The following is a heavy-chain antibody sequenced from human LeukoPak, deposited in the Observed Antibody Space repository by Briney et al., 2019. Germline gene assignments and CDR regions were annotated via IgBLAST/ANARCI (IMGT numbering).Heavy chain of an antibody. CDR2: ISGSGDSA. CDR1: GFTFSSYW. D-gene: IGHD6-13*01. Sequence: GGSLRLSCAASGFTFSSYWMSWVRQAPGKGLEWVSGISGSGDSASYADSVKGRFTISRDNSKNTLYLQMNSLRAEDTALYYCAKAYSSSWADFDYWGQGTLVTVSS. V-gene: IGHV3-23*01. CDR3: AKAYSSSWADFDY. J-gene: IGHJ4*02.